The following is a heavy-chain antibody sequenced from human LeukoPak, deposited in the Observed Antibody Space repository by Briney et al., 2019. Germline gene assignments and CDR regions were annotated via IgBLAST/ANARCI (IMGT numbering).Heavy chain of an antibody. V-gene: IGHV3-30*02. J-gene: IGHJ4*02. CDR2: IRSDSSNQ. CDR1: AFRFSSYG. Sequence: GGSLRLSCAASAFRFSSYGMHWVRQAPGKGPEWVAFIRSDSSNQYYADSVKGRFTISRDNSKNTLYLQMNSLRAEDTAVYYCAKVPLSSSGWDREYYFDYWGQGTLVTISS. CDR3: AKVPLSSSGWDREYYFDY. D-gene: IGHD6-19*01.